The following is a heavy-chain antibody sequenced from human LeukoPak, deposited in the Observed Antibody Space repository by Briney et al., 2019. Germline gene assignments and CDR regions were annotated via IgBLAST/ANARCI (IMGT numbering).Heavy chain of an antibody. J-gene: IGHJ4*02. V-gene: IGHV3-30*18. CDR1: GFXFSDYG. D-gene: IGHD3-22*01. Sequence: GGSLRLSCAASGFXFSDYGMHWVRQAPGKGLEWVAVISHEGSNKFYADAVKGRFTISRDNSKNTLYLQMNSLTSEDTAVYYCANEVYYDSSGYKNFEFWGQGTLVTVS. CDR2: ISHEGSNK. CDR3: ANEVYYDSSGYKNFEF.